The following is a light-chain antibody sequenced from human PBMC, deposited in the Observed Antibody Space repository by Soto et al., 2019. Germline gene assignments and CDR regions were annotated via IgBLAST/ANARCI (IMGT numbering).Light chain of an antibody. CDR3: QQSYSTPWT. J-gene: IGKJ1*01. Sequence: DLQMTQSPSSLSASVGDRVTIPCRASQSISNYLSWYQQIPGKAPKLLIYAASTLRSGVSSRFSGSGSGTDFTLTISSLQPEDFVTYYCQQSYSTPWTFGQGTKVEIK. CDR1: QSISNY. CDR2: AAS. V-gene: IGKV1-39*01.